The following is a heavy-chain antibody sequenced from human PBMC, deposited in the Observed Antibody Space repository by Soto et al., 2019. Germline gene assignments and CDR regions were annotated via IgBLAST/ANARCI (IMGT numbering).Heavy chain of an antibody. CDR3: ARHGPIRGYGMDV. CDR1: GGSISSSSHY. J-gene: IGHJ6*01. Sequence: QLQLQESGPGLVKPSETLSLTCTVSGGSISSSSHYWGWIRQPPGKGLEWIGSISYSGSTYYNPSLKSRVTIPEDTSKKQFSLKLSSVTAAAPAVYYCARHGPIRGYGMDVWGQGTTVTVSS. CDR2: ISYSGST. V-gene: IGHV4-39*01. D-gene: IGHD3-10*01.